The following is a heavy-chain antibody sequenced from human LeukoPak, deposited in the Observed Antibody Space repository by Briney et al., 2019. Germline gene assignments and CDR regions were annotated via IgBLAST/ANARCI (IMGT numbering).Heavy chain of an antibody. V-gene: IGHV3-30*18. Sequence: PGGSLRLSCAASGFTFRSSGMHWVRQAPGKGLEWVALISYDGSYKYYADSVKGRFTISRDNSKSALFLQLNSLRAEDTAVYYCAKDRLYSGTYSYFFDSWGQGALVTVSS. CDR2: ISYDGSYK. CDR1: GFTFRSSG. D-gene: IGHD1-26*01. J-gene: IGHJ4*02. CDR3: AKDRLYSGTYSYFFDS.